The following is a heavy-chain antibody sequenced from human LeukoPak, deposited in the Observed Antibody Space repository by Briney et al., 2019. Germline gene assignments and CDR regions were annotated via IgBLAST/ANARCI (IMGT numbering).Heavy chain of an antibody. CDR2: INPNSGGT. V-gene: IGHV1-2*02. CDR3: AREGGGSGYSDY. D-gene: IGHD3-22*01. CDR1: GYTFTDFY. Sequence: ASVKVSCKASGYTFTDFYMHWMRQAPGQGLEWMGWINPNSGGTNYAQKLQGRVTMTTDTSTSTAYMELRSLRSDDTAVYYCAREGGGSGYSDYWGQGTLVTVSS. J-gene: IGHJ4*02.